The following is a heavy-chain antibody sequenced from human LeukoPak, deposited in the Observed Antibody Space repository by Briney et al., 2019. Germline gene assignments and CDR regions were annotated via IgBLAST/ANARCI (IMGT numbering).Heavy chain of an antibody. D-gene: IGHD6-19*01. Sequence: GGSLRLSCAASGFTFSDYYMSWIRQAPGKGPEWVSYISSSGSTIYYADSVKGRFTISRDNAKNSLYLQMNSLRAEDTAVYYCARDPYLYGWGCYYGMDVWGQGTTVTVSS. J-gene: IGHJ6*02. CDR1: GFTFSDYY. CDR2: ISSSGSTI. CDR3: ARDPYLYGWGCYYGMDV. V-gene: IGHV3-11*01.